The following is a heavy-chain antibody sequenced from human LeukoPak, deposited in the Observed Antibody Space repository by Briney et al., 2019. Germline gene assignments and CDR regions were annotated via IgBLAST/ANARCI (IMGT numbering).Heavy chain of an antibody. CDR1: GFTFSSYS. D-gene: IGHD2-15*01. Sequence: GGSLTLSCAASGFTFSSYSMNWVRQAPGKGLEWVSSINSSSSYNYYADSVKGRFTISRDNAKNSLYLQMHSLRAEATAVYYCARDCGSCYGVVLDYWGQGTLVTVSS. V-gene: IGHV3-21*01. J-gene: IGHJ4*02. CDR3: ARDCGSCYGVVLDY. CDR2: INSSSSYN.